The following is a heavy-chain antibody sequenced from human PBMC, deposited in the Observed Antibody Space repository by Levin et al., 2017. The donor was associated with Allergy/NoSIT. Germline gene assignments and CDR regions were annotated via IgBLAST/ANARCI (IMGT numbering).Heavy chain of an antibody. Sequence: GESLKISCQASGYTFTSYYMHWVRQAPGQGLEWMGIINPSGGSTSYAQKFQGRVTMTRDTSTSTVYMELSSLRSEDTAVYYCARDYSGSGSSIGGGGYWGQGTLVTVSS. V-gene: IGHV1-46*03. CDR3: ARDYSGSGSSIGGGGY. J-gene: IGHJ4*02. CDR1: GYTFTSYY. CDR2: INPSGGST. D-gene: IGHD3-10*01.